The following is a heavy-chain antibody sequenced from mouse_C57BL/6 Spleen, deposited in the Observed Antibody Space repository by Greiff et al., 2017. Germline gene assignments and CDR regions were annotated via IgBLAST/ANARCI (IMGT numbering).Heavy chain of an antibody. V-gene: IGHV5-9-1*02. D-gene: IGHD1-1*01. J-gene: IGHJ4*01. CDR3: TREGSYYYGSSFYAMDY. Sequence: DVKLQESGEGLVKPGGSLKLSCAASGFTFSSYAMSWVRQTPEKRLEWVAYISSGGDYIYYADTVKGRFTISRDNARNTLYLQMSSLKSEDTAMYYCTREGSYYYGSSFYAMDYWGQGTSVTVSS. CDR2: ISSGGDYI. CDR1: GFTFSSYA.